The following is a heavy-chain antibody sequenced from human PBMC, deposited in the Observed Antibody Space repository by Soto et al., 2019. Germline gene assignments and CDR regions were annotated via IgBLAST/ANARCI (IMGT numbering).Heavy chain of an antibody. CDR2: ISYGGST. CDR3: SRGILV. CDR1: GGSINSGGYC. Sequence: QVQLQESGPGLVKPSQTLSLTCTVSGGSINSGGYCWSWIRQHPGKGLDWIGCISYGGSTSYNPSLKSRVTISVDKSKNQFFLKLTSVTAADTAVYYCSRGILVWGQGALITVSS. J-gene: IGHJ4*02. D-gene: IGHD5-18*01. V-gene: IGHV4-31*03.